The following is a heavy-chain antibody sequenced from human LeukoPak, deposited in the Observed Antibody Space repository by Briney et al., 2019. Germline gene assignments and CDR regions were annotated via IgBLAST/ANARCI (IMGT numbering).Heavy chain of an antibody. CDR3: ARARQRYYDSGGYYPFDY. CDR1: GGTFSSYA. CDR2: IIPIFGTA. V-gene: IGHV1-69*05. J-gene: IGHJ4*02. Sequence: SVKVSCKASGGTFSSYAISWVRQAPGQGLEWMGGIIPIFGTANYAQKFQGRVTITTDESTSTAYMELSSLRSEDTAVYYCARARQRYYDSGGYYPFDYWGQGTLVTVSS. D-gene: IGHD3-22*01.